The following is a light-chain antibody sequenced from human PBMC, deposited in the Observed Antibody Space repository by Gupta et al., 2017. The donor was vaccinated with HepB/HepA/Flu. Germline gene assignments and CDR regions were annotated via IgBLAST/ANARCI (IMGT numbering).Light chain of an antibody. CDR3: QQYNDYPCT. CDR1: QSINSW. Sequence: DIQMTQSPSTLSASVGDRVTITCRASQSINSWLAWYQQKPGKAPNLLIYKASTLESGVPSRFSGTGSGTEFTLTISSLQPDDVATYYCQQYNDYPCTFGQGVKLEIK. V-gene: IGKV1-5*03. CDR2: KAS. J-gene: IGKJ2*02.